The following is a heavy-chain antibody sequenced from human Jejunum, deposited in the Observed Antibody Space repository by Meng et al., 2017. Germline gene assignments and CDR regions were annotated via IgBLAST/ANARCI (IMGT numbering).Heavy chain of an antibody. D-gene: IGHD3-9*01. CDR3: ARDSPGYYDVSTGYYFWHWYSDF. V-gene: IGHV3-7*01. CDR2: IKHDESEK. J-gene: IGHJ2*01. Sequence: GESLKISCTASGFTFGSYWMSWVRQAPGKGLEWVANIKHDESEKYYVDSVKGRFTISRDNRENSLYLQMNSLRVDDTAVYYCARDSPGYYDVSTGYYFWHWYSDFWGRGTLVTVSS. CDR1: GFTFGSYW.